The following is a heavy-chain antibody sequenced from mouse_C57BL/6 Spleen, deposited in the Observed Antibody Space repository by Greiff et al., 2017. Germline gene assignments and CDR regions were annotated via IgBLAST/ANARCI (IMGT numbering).Heavy chain of an antibody. CDR3: TATDGYWRAY. Sequence: EVKLVESGGGLVQPGGSMKLSCVASGFTFSNYWMNWVRQSPEKGLEWVAQIRLKSDNYATPYAESVKGRFTISRDDSKSSVYLQMNNLRAEDTGIYYCTATDGYWRAYWGQGTLVTVSA. D-gene: IGHD2-3*01. CDR1: GFTFSNYW. V-gene: IGHV6-3*01. J-gene: IGHJ3*01. CDR2: IRLKSDNYAT.